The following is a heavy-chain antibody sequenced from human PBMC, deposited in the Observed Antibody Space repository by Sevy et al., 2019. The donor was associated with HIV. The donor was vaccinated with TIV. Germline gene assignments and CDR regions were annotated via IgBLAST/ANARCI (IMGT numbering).Heavy chain of an antibody. J-gene: IGHJ4*02. CDR2: IRYDGSDK. Sequence: GGSLRLSCAASGFTFSNYGMHWVRQVPGKGLEWVTFIRYDGSDKYYAASVKGRFTISREDSKNTLYLQMDSLRAEDTAIYYCAKDLAGPGRRYFDYWGQGTLVTVSS. CDR3: AKDLAGPGRRYFDY. CDR1: GFTFSNYG. V-gene: IGHV3-30*02. D-gene: IGHD6-13*01.